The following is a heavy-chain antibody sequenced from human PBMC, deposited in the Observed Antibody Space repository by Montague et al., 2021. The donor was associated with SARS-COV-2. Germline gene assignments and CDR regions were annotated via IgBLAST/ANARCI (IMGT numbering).Heavy chain of an antibody. J-gene: IGHJ4*02. CDR1: GGSISSGSYY. V-gene: IGHV4-61*02. D-gene: IGHD5-12*01. Sequence: TLSLTCTVSGGSISSGSYYWSWIRQPAGKGLEWIGRIYTSGTTDYSFSLKSRVTISLDTSKNQFSLKLTSVTAADTAVYYCARAHSGSWAHLDNWGQGSLVTVSS. CDR2: IYTSGTT. CDR3: ARAHSGSWAHLDN.